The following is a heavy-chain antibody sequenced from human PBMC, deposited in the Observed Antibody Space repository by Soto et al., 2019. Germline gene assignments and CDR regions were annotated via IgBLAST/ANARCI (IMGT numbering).Heavy chain of an antibody. V-gene: IGHV1-18*01. D-gene: IGHD1-26*01. CDR2: ISAYNGNT. CDR3: ARFYTGRYYYCYCAMDI. CDR1: GYTFTSYG. J-gene: IGHJ6*01. Sequence: ASVKVSCKASGYTFTSYGISWVRQAPGQGLEWMGWISAYNGNTNYAQKLQGRVTMTTYTSTSTAYMNLSSLRSDVTAVSYGARFYTGRYYYCYCAMDIWGQGTTVTVST.